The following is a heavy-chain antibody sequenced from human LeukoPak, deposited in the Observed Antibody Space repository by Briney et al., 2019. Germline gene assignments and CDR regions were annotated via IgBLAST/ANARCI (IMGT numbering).Heavy chain of an antibody. V-gene: IGHV3-7*05. CDR3: ARDGGGSLDI. Sequence: GGSLRLSCVASRVSFSTYWMAWVRQAPGKGLEWVANIKQDGSEKHYVDSVKGRFTISRDNAKSSLYLQMNSLRAEDTAVYYCARDGGGSLDIWGQGTMVTVSS. CDR2: IKQDGSEK. CDR1: RVSFSTYW. J-gene: IGHJ3*02. D-gene: IGHD1-26*01.